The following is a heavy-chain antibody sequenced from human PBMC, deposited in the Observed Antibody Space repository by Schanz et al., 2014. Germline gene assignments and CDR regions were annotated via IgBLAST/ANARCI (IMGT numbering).Heavy chain of an antibody. V-gene: IGHV7-4-1*02. J-gene: IGHJ6*02. CDR3: ARARYGLDV. CDR2: INPTTGNP. Sequence: QLVQSGSEFRKPGASVKVSCKASGYIFSSYAIHWVRQAPGQGLEWMGCINPTTGNPGYAQGFTGRFVFSFDTSVGTADLQIRGLKAEDATIYDCARARYGLDVWGQGTTVTVSS. CDR1: GYIFSSYA.